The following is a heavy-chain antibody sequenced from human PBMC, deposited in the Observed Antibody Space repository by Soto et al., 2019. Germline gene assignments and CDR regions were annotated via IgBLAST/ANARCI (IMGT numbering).Heavy chain of an antibody. CDR1: GFTFSGSA. Sequence: EVQLVESGGGLVQPGGSLKLYCAASGFTFSGSAMHWVRQASGKGLEWVGRIRSKANSYATAYAASVKGRFTIPRDDSETTAYLQMNSLNTEDTSVYYCTRVAVGAKYGCMDFWGQGTKVTVSS. J-gene: IGHJ6*02. CDR2: IRSKANSYAT. D-gene: IGHD1-26*01. CDR3: TRVAVGAKYGCMDF. V-gene: IGHV3-73*02.